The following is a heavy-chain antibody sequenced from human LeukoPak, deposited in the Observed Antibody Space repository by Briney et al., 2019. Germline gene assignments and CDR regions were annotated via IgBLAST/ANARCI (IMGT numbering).Heavy chain of an antibody. D-gene: IGHD5-24*01. V-gene: IGHV3-23*01. CDR1: GFTFSSYA. CDR3: AKIPGARWLQFMNLDY. J-gene: IGHJ4*02. Sequence: PGGSLRLSCAASGFTFSSYAMSWVRQAPGKGLEWVSAISGNGGSTYYADSVKGRFTISRDNSKNTLYLQMNSLRAEDTAVYYCAKIPGARWLQFMNLDYWGQGTLVTVSS. CDR2: ISGNGGST.